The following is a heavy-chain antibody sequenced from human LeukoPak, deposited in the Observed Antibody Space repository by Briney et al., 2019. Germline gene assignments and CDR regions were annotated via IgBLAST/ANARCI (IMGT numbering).Heavy chain of an antibody. CDR3: AKDIVVVPAAIGYYYYYGMDV. CDR2: ISYDGSNK. V-gene: IGHV3-30*04. J-gene: IGHJ6*02. CDR1: GFTFSNYT. Sequence: GGSLRLSCAASGFTFSNYTMHWVRQAPGKGLEWVAVISYDGSNKYYADSVKGRFTISRDNSKNTLYLQMNSLRAEDTAVYYCAKDIVVVPAAIGYYYYYGMDVWGQGTTVTVSS. D-gene: IGHD2-2*01.